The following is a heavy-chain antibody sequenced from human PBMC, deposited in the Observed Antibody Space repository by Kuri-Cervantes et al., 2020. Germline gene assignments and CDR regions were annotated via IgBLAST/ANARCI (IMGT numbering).Heavy chain of an antibody. CDR3: ARARYFDRYHYMDV. Sequence: LSLTCAASGFTFNGYGMHWVRQAPGKGLEWVAIIWYDATKKYYADSVKGRFTVSRDNSKNTLYLEMDSLRAGDTAVYYCARARYFDRYHYMDVCGTGSTVTVSS. CDR2: IWYDATKK. D-gene: IGHD3-9*01. V-gene: IGHV3-33*01. J-gene: IGHJ6*03. CDR1: GFTFNGYG.